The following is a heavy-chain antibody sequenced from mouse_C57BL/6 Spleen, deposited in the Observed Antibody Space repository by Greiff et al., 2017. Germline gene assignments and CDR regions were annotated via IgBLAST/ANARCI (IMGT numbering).Heavy chain of an antibody. CDR3: ARDYYGSSHWYFDV. J-gene: IGHJ1*03. CDR1: GYTFTSYD. CDR2: IYPRDGST. Sequence: VQLQQSVPELVKPGASVKLSCKASGYTFTSYDINWVKQRPGQGLEWIGWIYPRDGSTKYAEKFKGKATLTVDTSSSTAYMELHRLTSEDSEVYFCARDYYGSSHWYFDVWGTGTTVTVSS. V-gene: IGHV1-85*01. D-gene: IGHD1-1*01.